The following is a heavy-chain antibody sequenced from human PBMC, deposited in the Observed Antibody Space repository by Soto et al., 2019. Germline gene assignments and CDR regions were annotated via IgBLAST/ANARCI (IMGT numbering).Heavy chain of an antibody. Sequence: QVQLQESGPGLVKPSQTLSLTCTVSGGSISSGGYYWSWIRQHPGKGLEWIGYIYYSWSTYYNPSLKSRVTLAVDTSKHQFSLKLSSVTAADTAVYYCARLSSSSDAFDIWGQGTMVTVSS. CDR1: GGSISSGGYY. V-gene: IGHV4-31*03. J-gene: IGHJ3*02. CDR2: IYYSWST. CDR3: ARLSSSSDAFDI. D-gene: IGHD6-6*01.